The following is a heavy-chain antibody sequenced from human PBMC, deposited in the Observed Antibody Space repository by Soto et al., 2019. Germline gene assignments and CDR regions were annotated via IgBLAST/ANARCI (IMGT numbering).Heavy chain of an antibody. V-gene: IGHV3-30-3*01. J-gene: IGHJ4*02. CDR3: ARDKNGPYYYDSSGYYFDY. CDR2: ISYDGSNK. D-gene: IGHD3-22*01. Sequence: GGSLRLSCAASGFTFSSYAMHWVRQAPGKGLEWVAVISYDGSNKYYADSVKGRFTISRDNSKNTLYLQMNSLRAEDTAVYYCARDKNGPYYYDSSGYYFDYWGQGTLVTVS. CDR1: GFTFSSYA.